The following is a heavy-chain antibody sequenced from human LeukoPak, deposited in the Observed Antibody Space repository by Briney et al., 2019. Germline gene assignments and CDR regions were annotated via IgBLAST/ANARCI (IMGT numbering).Heavy chain of an antibody. Sequence: SETLSLTCSVSGGSITVYFWNWIRQSPAKGLEGIGSISYSGSTNYNPSLKSRVTISIDTSKNRFSLKVSSVIAADTAMYYCARGGSRSYTSSTLDYWGQGTLVTVSS. CDR2: ISYSGST. CDR1: GGSITVYF. D-gene: IGHD6-6*01. J-gene: IGHJ4*02. CDR3: ARGGSRSYTSSTLDY. V-gene: IGHV4-59*12.